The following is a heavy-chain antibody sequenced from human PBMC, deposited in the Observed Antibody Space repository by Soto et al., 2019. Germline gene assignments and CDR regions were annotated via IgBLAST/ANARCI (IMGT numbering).Heavy chain of an antibody. CDR2: IDPSDSYT. Sequence: GESLKISCKGSGYSVTSYRFSWERQMPGKGMEWMGRIDPSDSYTNYSPSFQGHVTISADKSISTAYLQWSSLKASDTAMYYCARSIILFYNWNDVGYFDYWGQGTLVTVSS. J-gene: IGHJ4*02. V-gene: IGHV5-10-1*01. D-gene: IGHD1-20*01. CDR1: GYSVTSYR. CDR3: ARSIILFYNWNDVGYFDY.